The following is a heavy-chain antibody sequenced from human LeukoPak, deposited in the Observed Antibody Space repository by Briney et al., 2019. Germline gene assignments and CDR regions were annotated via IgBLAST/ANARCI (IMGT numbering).Heavy chain of an antibody. CDR1: GGSISTSNYY. V-gene: IGHV4-39*07. D-gene: IGHD3-9*01. Sequence: SETLSLTCTVSGGSISTSNYYWGWIRQPPGKGLEWIGNIFYSGSTYYSPSLKSRVTISVDTSKNQFSLKLSSVTAADTAVFYCASSPANYDILTGYYYAGGSFDYWGQGTLVTVSS. J-gene: IGHJ4*02. CDR3: ASSPANYDILTGYYYAGGSFDY. CDR2: IFYSGST.